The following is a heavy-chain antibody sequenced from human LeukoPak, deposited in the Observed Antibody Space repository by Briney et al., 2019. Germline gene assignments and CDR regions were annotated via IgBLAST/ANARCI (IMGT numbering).Heavy chain of an antibody. D-gene: IGHD6-13*01. CDR1: GFTFSDYY. CDR3: AHVAGWAAAGTYYFDY. V-gene: IGHV3-23*01. CDR2: ISGSGGST. J-gene: IGHJ4*02. Sequence: GGSLRLSCAASGFTFSDYYMSWVRQAPGKGLEWVSAISGSGGSTYYADSVKGRFTISRDNSKNTLYLQMNSLRAEDTAVYYCAHVAGWAAAGTYYFDYWGQGTLVTVSS.